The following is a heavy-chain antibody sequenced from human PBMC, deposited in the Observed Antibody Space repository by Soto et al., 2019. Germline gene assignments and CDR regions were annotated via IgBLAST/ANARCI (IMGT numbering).Heavy chain of an antibody. CDR2: ISYSGST. CDR3: ARDPVGAPHFDH. J-gene: IGHJ4*02. CDR1: GCAVNSGCAY. V-gene: IGHV4-31*03. Sequence: TLSLTCTVAGCAVNSGCAYWALIRQLPGKCLEWIGYISYSGSTYYNPSLRSRVTISPDTSKNQFSLKLPSVTAADTAVYYCARDPVGAPHFDHWGQGALVTVSS.